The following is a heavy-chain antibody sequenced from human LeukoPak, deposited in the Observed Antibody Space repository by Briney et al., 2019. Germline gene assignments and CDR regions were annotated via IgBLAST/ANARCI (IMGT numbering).Heavy chain of an antibody. CDR2: IYAGTGNT. J-gene: IGHJ4*02. Sequence: GASVKVSCKASGFTSTRYTMHWVRQAPGQRPEWMGWIYAGTGNTKYSRKFQDRVTITRDTSASTVYMELSSLRSEDTTVYYCGRDYQWAIDYRGQGTLVTVSS. CDR3: GRDYQWAIDY. CDR1: GFTSTRYT. D-gene: IGHD1-26*01. V-gene: IGHV1-3*01.